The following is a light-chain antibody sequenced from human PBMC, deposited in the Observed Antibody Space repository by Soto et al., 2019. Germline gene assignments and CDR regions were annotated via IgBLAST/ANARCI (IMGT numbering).Light chain of an antibody. J-gene: IGLJ1*01. CDR1: SSNIGAGYD. Sequence: QSVPTQPPSVSGAPGQRVTISCTASSSNIGAGYDVHWYQQLPGTAPKLLIYGNSNRPSGVPDRFSGSKSGTSASLAITGLQAEDEADYYCQSYDSSLSGYVFGTGTKLTVL. CDR2: GNS. CDR3: QSYDSSLSGYV. V-gene: IGLV1-40*01.